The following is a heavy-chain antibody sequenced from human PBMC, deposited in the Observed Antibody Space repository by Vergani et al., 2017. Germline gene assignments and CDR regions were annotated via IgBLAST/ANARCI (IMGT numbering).Heavy chain of an antibody. J-gene: IGHJ5*02. V-gene: IGHV4-59*01. CDR1: GGSISSYY. CDR3: ARDHIVVVTAIGYNWFDP. CDR2: IYYSGST. Sequence: QVQLQESGPGLVKPSETLSLTCSVSGGSISSYYWSWIRPPPGKGLEWIGYIYYSGSTNYNPSLKSRVTISIDTSKNQFSLKLSSVTAADTAVYYCARDHIVVVTAIGYNWFDPWGQGTLVTVSS. D-gene: IGHD2-21*02.